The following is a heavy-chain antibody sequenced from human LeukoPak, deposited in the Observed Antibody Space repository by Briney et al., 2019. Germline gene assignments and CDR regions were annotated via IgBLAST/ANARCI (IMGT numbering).Heavy chain of an antibody. CDR3: AKSVGESFYYYYYYMDV. CDR1: GGLISISTYY. CDR2: ISGSGGST. V-gene: IGHV3-23*01. D-gene: IGHD3-10*01. J-gene: IGHJ6*03. Sequence: PSETLSLTCTVSGGLISISTYYWGWIRQPPGKGLEWVSAISGSGGSTYYADSVKGRFTISRDNSKNTLYLQMNSLRAEDTAVYYCAKSVGESFYYYYYYMDVWGKGTTVTISS.